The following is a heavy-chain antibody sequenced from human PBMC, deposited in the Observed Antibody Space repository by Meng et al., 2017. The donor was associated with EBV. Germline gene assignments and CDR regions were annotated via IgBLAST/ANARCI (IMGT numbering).Heavy chain of an antibody. Sequence: QVLLVQSGSEWKRPGAYVKVSCKASGYTFRNYAINWMRQVPGQGLEWMGWINTYSGKATFAQGFTGRFVFSLDTPVTTAHLQISGLKTEDSAVYYCARGVEENGSHYPFDSWGQGTLVTVSS. D-gene: IGHD1-1*01. J-gene: IGHJ4*02. CDR1: GYTFRNYA. V-gene: IGHV7-4-1*02. CDR3: ARGVEENGSHYPFDS. CDR2: INTYSGKA.